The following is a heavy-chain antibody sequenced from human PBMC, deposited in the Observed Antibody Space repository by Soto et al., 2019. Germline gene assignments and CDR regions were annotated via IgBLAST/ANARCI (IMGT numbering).Heavy chain of an antibody. CDR3: AKSATVPAAIAY. CDR1: GGTFSSYA. CDR2: IIPIFGTA. D-gene: IGHD2-2*02. V-gene: IGHV1-69*05. Sequence: ASVKVSCKASGGTFSSYAISWVRQAPGQGLEWMGGIIPIFGTANYAQKFQGRVTITRDTSASTAYMELSSLRSEDTAVYYCAKSATVPAAIAYWGQGTPVTVSS. J-gene: IGHJ4*02.